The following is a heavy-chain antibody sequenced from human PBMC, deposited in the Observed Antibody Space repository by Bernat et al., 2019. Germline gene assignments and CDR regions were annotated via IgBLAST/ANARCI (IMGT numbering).Heavy chain of an antibody. D-gene: IGHD3-10*01. CDR2: IWYDGSNK. J-gene: IGHJ4*02. CDR1: GFTFSGYG. Sequence: QVQLVESGGGVVQPGRSLRLSCAASGFTFSGYGMHWARQAPGKGLEWVAVIWYDGSNKDYADSVKGRFTISRDNSKNTLYLQMNSLRAEDTAVYYCARDWVMGGSGSLYWGQGTLVTVSS. V-gene: IGHV3-33*01. CDR3: ARDWVMGGSGSLY.